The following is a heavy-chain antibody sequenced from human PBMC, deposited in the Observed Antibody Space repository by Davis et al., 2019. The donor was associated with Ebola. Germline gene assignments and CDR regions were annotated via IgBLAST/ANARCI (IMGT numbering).Heavy chain of an antibody. V-gene: IGHV5-51*01. D-gene: IGHD2/OR15-2a*01. Sequence: GESLKISCKGSGYSFNTYWIAWVRQMPGKGLEWMGIIYPRDSDIRYRPSFEGQVTISVDRSSSTAYLQWSSLKASDSAMYYCARQEALYGSIDNWGQGTLVTVSS. CDR3: ARQEALYGSIDN. J-gene: IGHJ4*02. CDR1: GYSFNTYW. CDR2: IYPRDSDI.